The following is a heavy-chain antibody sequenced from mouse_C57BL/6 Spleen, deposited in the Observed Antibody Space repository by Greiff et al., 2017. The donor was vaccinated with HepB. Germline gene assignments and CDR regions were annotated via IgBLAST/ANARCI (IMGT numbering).Heavy chain of an antibody. Sequence: VQLQQSGTELVKPGASVKLSCKASGYTFTSYWMHWVKQRPGQGLEWIGNINPSNGGTNYNEKFKSKATLTVDKSSSTAYMQLSSLTSEDSAVYYCARSGDYDEFWFAYWGQGTLVTVSA. D-gene: IGHD2-4*01. CDR1: GYTFTSYW. J-gene: IGHJ3*01. CDR2: INPSNGGT. CDR3: ARSGDYDEFWFAY. V-gene: IGHV1-53*01.